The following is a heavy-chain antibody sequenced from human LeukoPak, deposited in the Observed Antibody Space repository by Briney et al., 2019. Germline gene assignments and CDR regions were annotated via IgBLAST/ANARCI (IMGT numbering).Heavy chain of an antibody. CDR3: AKGVGYCSGGSCQQFDY. V-gene: IGHV3-66*01. D-gene: IGHD2-15*01. Sequence: GGSLRLSCAASGFTVSNNYMSWVRQAPGKGLEWVSVIYSGGYTYYADSVKGRFTISRDNSKNTLYLQMNSLRAEDTAVYYCAKGVGYCSGGSCQQFDYWGQGTLVTVSS. CDR1: GFTVSNNY. J-gene: IGHJ4*02. CDR2: IYSGGYT.